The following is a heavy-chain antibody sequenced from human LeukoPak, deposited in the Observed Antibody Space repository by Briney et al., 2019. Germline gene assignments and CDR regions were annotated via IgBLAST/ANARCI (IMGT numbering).Heavy chain of an antibody. J-gene: IGHJ4*02. V-gene: IGHV2-5*02. CDR3: AHSFRYYYDSSGYYFFDY. Sequence: SGPTLVNPTQTLTLTCTFSGFSLSTSGVGVGWIRQPPGKALEWLALIYWDDDKRYSPSLKSRLTITKDTSKNQVVLTMTNMDPVDTATYYCAHSFRYYYDSSGYYFFDYWGQGTLVTVSS. CDR2: IYWDDDK. D-gene: IGHD3-22*01. CDR1: GFSLSTSGVG.